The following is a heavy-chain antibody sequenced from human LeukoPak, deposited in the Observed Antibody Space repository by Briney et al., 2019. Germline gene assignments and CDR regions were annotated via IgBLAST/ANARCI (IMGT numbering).Heavy chain of an antibody. J-gene: IGHJ4*02. Sequence: PGGSLRLSCAASGFTFSSYSMNWVRQAPGKGLEWVSSISSSSSYIYYADSVKGRFTISRDNAKNSLYLQMNSLRAEDTAVYYCARDYCSSTSCWAWGQGTLVTVSS. D-gene: IGHD2-2*01. CDR1: GFTFSSYS. CDR3: ARDYCSSTSCWA. V-gene: IGHV3-21*01. CDR2: ISSSSSYI.